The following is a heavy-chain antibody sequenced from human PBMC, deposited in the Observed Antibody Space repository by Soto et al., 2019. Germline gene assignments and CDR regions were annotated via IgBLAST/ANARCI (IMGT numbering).Heavy chain of an antibody. Sequence: PVGSLRLSCAASGFTFSSYGMHWVRQAPGKGLEWVAVISYDGSNKYYADSVKGRFTISRDNSKNTLYLQMNSLRAEDTAVYYCAKDSRIAAAGTFDYWGQGTLVTVSS. D-gene: IGHD6-13*01. CDR3: AKDSRIAAAGTFDY. CDR1: GFTFSSYG. V-gene: IGHV3-30*18. CDR2: ISYDGSNK. J-gene: IGHJ4*02.